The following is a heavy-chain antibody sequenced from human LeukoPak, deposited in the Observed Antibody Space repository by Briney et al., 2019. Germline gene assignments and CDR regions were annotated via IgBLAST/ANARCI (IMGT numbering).Heavy chain of an antibody. CDR3: ARDPVEHSSGYYSNY. V-gene: IGHV4-4*07. Sequence: SETLSLTCTVSGVSISSYYRSWIRQPAGKGLEWIGRIYTSGGTTYSPSLKSRVTMSVDTSKNQFSLKLSSVTAADTAVYYCARDPVEHSSGYYSNYWGQGTLVTVSS. CDR2: IYTSGGT. CDR1: GVSISSYY. D-gene: IGHD3-22*01. J-gene: IGHJ4*02.